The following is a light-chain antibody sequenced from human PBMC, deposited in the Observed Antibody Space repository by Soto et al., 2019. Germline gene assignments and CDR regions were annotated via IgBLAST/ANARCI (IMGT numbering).Light chain of an antibody. Sequence: EIVLTQSPGTLSLYPGDSAALSCRASQSVSSRSLAWYQQKRGQAPRLLIHGASNRATGIPDRFSGSGSGTDFTLTISRLEPEDFAVYYCQHYGSSPLTFGRGTKVEV. J-gene: IGKJ4*02. CDR1: QSVSSRS. CDR3: QHYGSSPLT. V-gene: IGKV3-20*01. CDR2: GAS.